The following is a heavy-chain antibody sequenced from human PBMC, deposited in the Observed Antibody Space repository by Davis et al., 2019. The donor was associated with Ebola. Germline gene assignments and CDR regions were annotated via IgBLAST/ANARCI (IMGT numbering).Heavy chain of an antibody. D-gene: IGHD4-11*01. Sequence: PGGSLRLSCAASGFNFDEFSLHWVRQSPGKGLQWVALINKDGSRTFYADSLEGRFTISRDNSRNSLYLQLSSLRVDDTAFYYCAKEKKGSKWITFDVWGHGTVVTVSS. CDR1: GFNFDEFS. CDR2: INKDGSRT. CDR3: AKEKKGSKWITFDV. V-gene: IGHV3-43*01. J-gene: IGHJ3*01.